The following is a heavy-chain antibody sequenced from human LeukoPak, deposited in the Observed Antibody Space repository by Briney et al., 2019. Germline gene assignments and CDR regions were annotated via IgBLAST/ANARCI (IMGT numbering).Heavy chain of an antibody. CDR2: ISTFSRYT. CDR1: GFTFSDHY. J-gene: IGHJ4*02. Sequence: KPGGSLRLSCAASGFTFSDHYMSWICQAPGKGLEWVSYISTFSRYTNYADSVQGRFTISRDNAKNSLYLQMNSLRDEDTAVYYCARGDISAAGTFDHWGQGTLVTVSS. CDR3: ARGDISAAGTFDH. V-gene: IGHV3-11*03. D-gene: IGHD6-13*01.